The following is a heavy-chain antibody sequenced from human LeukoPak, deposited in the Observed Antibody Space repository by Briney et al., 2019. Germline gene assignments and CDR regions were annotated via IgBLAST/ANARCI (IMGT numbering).Heavy chain of an antibody. V-gene: IGHV3-9*01. J-gene: IGHJ4*02. Sequence: PGGSLRLSCAASGNYWIHWVRQAPGKGLEWVSSITWNSGNIGYADSVKGRFTISRDNAKNSLYLQMNSLRAEDTALYYCAKDAYSSGWSEGYFDYWGQGTLVTVSS. CDR1: GNYW. CDR3: AKDAYSSGWSEGYFDY. D-gene: IGHD6-19*01. CDR2: ITWNSGNI.